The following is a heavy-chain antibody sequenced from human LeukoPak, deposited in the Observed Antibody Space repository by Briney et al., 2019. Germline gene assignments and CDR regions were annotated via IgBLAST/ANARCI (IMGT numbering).Heavy chain of an antibody. J-gene: IGHJ5*02. CDR1: GFTFSDYY. D-gene: IGHD3-22*01. Sequence: GGSLRLSCAASGFTFSDYYMSWIRQAPGKGLEWVSYISSSGSTIYYADSVKGRFTISRDNAKNSLYLQMNSLRAEDTAVYYCARSPYYYDSSAWFDPWGQGTLVTVSS. CDR2: ISSSGSTI. V-gene: IGHV3-11*01. CDR3: ARSPYYYDSSAWFDP.